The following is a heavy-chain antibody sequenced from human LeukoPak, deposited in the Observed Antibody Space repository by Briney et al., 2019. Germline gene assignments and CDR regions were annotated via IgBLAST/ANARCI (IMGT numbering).Heavy chain of an antibody. V-gene: IGHV4-39*01. CDR2: IYYSGST. Sequence: SETLSLTCTVSGDSISSSSYYWGWIRQPPGKGLEWIGSIYYSGSTYYNPSLKSRVTISVDTSKNQFSLKLSSVTAEDTAVYYCASLRITIFGVVIIEYYFGYWGQGTLVTVSS. D-gene: IGHD3-3*01. CDR3: ASLRITIFGVVIIEYYFGY. J-gene: IGHJ4*02. CDR1: GDSISSSSYY.